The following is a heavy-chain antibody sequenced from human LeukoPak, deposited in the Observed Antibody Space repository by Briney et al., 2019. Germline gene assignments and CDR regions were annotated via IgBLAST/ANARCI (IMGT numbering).Heavy chain of an antibody. J-gene: IGHJ4*02. CDR3: ARVVRGSSAYRYYFDY. D-gene: IGHD3-22*01. CDR1: GYTLTELS. Sequence: GASVKVSCKVSGYTLTELSMHWVRQAPGQGLEWMGWINTNTGNPTYAQGSTGRFVFSLDTSVSTAYLQISSLKAEDTAVYYCARVVRGSSAYRYYFDYWGQGTLVTVSS. CDR2: INTNTGNP. V-gene: IGHV7-4-1*02.